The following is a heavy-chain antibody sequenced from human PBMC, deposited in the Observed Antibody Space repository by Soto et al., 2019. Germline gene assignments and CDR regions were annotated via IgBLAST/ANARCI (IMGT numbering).Heavy chain of an antibody. CDR1: GFTFSSYA. V-gene: IGHV3-23*01. CDR2: ISGSGDNT. D-gene: IGHD3-16*01. CDR3: AKERPAYTYAES. J-gene: IGHJ5*02. Sequence: GGSLRLSCAASGFTFSSYAMNWVRQAPGKGLEWVSTISGSGDNTYYADSVKGRFTISRDNSKNTLYLQMNNLRAEDSAVYFCAKERPAYTYAESWGQGTLVTVSS.